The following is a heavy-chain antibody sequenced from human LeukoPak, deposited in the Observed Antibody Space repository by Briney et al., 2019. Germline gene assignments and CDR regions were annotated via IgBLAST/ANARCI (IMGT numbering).Heavy chain of an antibody. CDR1: GGTFSSYA. J-gene: IGHJ5*02. V-gene: IGHV1-69*05. Sequence: SVKVSCKASGGTFSSYAISWVRQAPGQGLEWMGGIIPVFGTANYAQKFQGRVTITTDESTSTAYMELSSLRSEDTAVYYCARDLSMVRGAPGWFDPWGQGTLVTVSS. CDR2: IIPVFGTA. D-gene: IGHD3-10*01. CDR3: ARDLSMVRGAPGWFDP.